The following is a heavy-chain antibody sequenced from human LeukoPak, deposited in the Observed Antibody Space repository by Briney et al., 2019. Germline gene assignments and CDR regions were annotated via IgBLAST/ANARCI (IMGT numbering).Heavy chain of an antibody. CDR2: VYYTGVT. CDR1: GGSISSNSHY. Sequence: PETLSLTCTVSGGSISSNSHYWAWIRQPPGKGLEWIGSVYYTGVTFYSPSLESRVTISVDTSKNQFSLKVISVTAADTAVYYCAREEASAGDYWGQGTLVTVSS. J-gene: IGHJ4*02. CDR3: AREEASAGDY. D-gene: IGHD6-13*01. V-gene: IGHV4-39*01.